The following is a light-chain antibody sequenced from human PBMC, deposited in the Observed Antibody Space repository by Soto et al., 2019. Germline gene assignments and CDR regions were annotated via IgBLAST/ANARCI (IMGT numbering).Light chain of an antibody. CDR2: WAF. CDR3: QQYYGAPPYT. Sequence: DIVMTQSPDSLAVSLGERATINCKSSQSILSSSNNKNYLAWYQHKPGQPPKLIIYWAFTRESGVPDRFSGSLSGTDFTLTVTSLQAEDVAVYNCQQYYGAPPYTVGQGTKLEIK. J-gene: IGKJ2*01. CDR1: QSILSSSNNKNY. V-gene: IGKV4-1*01.